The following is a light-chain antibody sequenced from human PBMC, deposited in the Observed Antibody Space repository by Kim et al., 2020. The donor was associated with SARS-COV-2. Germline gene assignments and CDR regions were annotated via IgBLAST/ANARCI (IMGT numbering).Light chain of an antibody. CDR1: KLGDKY. CDR2: QDS. Sequence: SPGQTASITCSGDKLGDKYACWYQQKPGQSPVLVIYQDSKRPSGIPERFSGSNSGNTATLTISGTQAKDEADYYCQAWDSSTDVVFGGGTQLTVL. J-gene: IGLJ2*01. CDR3: QAWDSSTDVV. V-gene: IGLV3-1*01.